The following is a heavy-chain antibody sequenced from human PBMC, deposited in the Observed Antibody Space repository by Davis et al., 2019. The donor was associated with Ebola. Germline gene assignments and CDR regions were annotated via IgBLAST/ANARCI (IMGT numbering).Heavy chain of an antibody. CDR1: GYTFTSYG. CDR3: AQLSSSWPYWYSDL. D-gene: IGHD6-13*01. Sequence: ASVKVSCKASGYTFTSYGISWVRQAPGQGLEWMGWFSAYNGNTNYAQKLQGRVTMTTDTSTSTAYMELSSLRSEDTAVYYCAQLSSSWPYWYSDLWGRGTLVTVSS. V-gene: IGHV1-18*01. J-gene: IGHJ2*01. CDR2: FSAYNGNT.